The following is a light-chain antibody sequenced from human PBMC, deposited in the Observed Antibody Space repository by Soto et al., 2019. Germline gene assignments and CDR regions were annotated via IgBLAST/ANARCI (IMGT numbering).Light chain of an antibody. CDR3: KQSNSFPFT. V-gene: IGKV1-12*02. CDR1: QTISSW. Sequence: DIQMTQSPSSVSASVGDRVTITCRASQTISSWLAWYQQKPGKAPKLLIYAASTLQSGVASRFSGSGSGTDFALTISSLQPEDFATYYCKQSNSFPFTFGQGTRLEIK. CDR2: AAS. J-gene: IGKJ5*01.